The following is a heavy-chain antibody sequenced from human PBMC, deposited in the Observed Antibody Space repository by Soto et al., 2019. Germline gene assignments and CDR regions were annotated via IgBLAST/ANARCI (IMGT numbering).Heavy chain of an antibody. J-gene: IGHJ6*02. Sequence: GESLKIPCKGSGYSFTTSWIGWVRQMPGKGLEWMGIIYPGDSDSSYSPSFQGQVTISADKSTGTAYLQWSSLKASDTAMYYCARNGYSSHGMDVWGQGTTVTVSS. CDR1: GYSFTTSW. V-gene: IGHV5-51*01. D-gene: IGHD2-21*01. CDR2: IYPGDSDS. CDR3: ARNGYSSHGMDV.